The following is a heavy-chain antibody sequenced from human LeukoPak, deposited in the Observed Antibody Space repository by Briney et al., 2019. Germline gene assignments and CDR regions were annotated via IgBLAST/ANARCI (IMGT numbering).Heavy chain of an antibody. D-gene: IGHD1-26*01. CDR2: IKQDGSEK. Sequence: GGSLRLSCAASGFTFSSYWMSWVRQAPGKGLEWVANIKQDGSEKYYVDSVNGRFTISRDNAKNSLYLQMNSLRAEDTAVYYCASFDSGSYYSDYWGQGTLVTVSS. CDR1: GFTFSSYW. CDR3: ASFDSGSYYSDY. J-gene: IGHJ4*02. V-gene: IGHV3-7*01.